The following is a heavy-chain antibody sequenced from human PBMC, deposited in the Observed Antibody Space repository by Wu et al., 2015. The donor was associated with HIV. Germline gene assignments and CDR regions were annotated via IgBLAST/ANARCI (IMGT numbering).Heavy chain of an antibody. CDR3: ARVTMYGYDFWSGLSHAFDI. CDR1: GGTFSSYA. Sequence: QVQLVQSGAEVKKPGSSVKVSCKASGGTFSSYAISWVRQAPGQGLEWMGGIIPIFGTANYAQKFQGRVTITADESTSTAYMELSSLRSEDTAVYYCARVTMYGYDFWSGLSHAFDIWGQGTMVTVSS. V-gene: IGHV1-69*12. J-gene: IGHJ3*02. CDR2: IIPIFGTA. D-gene: IGHD3-3*01.